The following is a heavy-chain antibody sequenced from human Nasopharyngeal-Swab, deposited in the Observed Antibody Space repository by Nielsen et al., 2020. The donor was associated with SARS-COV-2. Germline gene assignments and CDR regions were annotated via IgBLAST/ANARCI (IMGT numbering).Heavy chain of an antibody. Sequence: LRLSCTVSGGSISSGGYYWSWIRQHPGKGLEWIGYIYYSGSTYYNPSLKSRVTISVDTSKNQFSLKLSSVTAADTAVYYCARDLGGGYCTTTNCPGSWGQGTLVTVSS. V-gene: IGHV4-31*03. J-gene: IGHJ1*01. CDR3: ARDLGGGYCTTTNCPGS. CDR1: GGSISSGGYY. D-gene: IGHD2-2*01. CDR2: IYYSGST.